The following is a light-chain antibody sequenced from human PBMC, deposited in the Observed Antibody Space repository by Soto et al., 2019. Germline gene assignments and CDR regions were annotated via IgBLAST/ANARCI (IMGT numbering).Light chain of an antibody. Sequence: EIVLTQSPATLSLSPGERATLSCRASQSVSSYLAWYQQKPGQAPRLLIYDASNRATGIPARFSGSGSGTDFTLTISRLEPEDFAVYYCQQRSNWPPYTFGQVTKVDIK. V-gene: IGKV3-11*01. CDR1: QSVSSY. CDR2: DAS. J-gene: IGKJ2*01. CDR3: QQRSNWPPYT.